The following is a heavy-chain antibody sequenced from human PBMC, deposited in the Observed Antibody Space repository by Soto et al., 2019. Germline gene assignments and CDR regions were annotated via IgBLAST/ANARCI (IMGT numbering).Heavy chain of an antibody. J-gene: IGHJ4*02. Sequence: PSETLSLTCTVSGDSISSYYWSWIRQPPGTGLDWIGYIHYSGSTNYNPSLKSRVTISVDTSKNQFSLNLSSVTAADTAIYYCARGRGDGTGWHREFEFDYWGQGTLVTVSS. D-gene: IGHD6-19*01. V-gene: IGHV4-59*01. CDR2: IHYSGST. CDR3: ARGRGDGTGWHREFEFDY. CDR1: GDSISSYY.